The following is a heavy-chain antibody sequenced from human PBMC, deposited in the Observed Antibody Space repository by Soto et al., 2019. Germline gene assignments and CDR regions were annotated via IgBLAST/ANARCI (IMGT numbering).Heavy chain of an antibody. Sequence: GGSLRLSCAASGFTFSSYGMHWVCLAPGKGLEWVAVIWYDGSNKYYADSVKGRFTISRDNSKNTLYLQMNSLRAEDTAVYYCAILHPDSSWYRYPYGMDVWGQGTTVTVSS. CDR1: GFTFSSYG. J-gene: IGHJ6*02. CDR3: AILHPDSSWYRYPYGMDV. V-gene: IGHV3-33*01. CDR2: IWYDGSNK. D-gene: IGHD6-13*01.